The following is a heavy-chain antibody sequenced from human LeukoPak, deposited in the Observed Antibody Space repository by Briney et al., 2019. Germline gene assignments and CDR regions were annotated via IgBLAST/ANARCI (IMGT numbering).Heavy chain of an antibody. CDR2: INGDGRNI. Sequence: GGSLRLSCVASGFTFSSYWMHWVRQDPRKGLVWVSRINGDGRNINYADSVRGRFTISRDSAKNTLYLQMNTLRVEDTAVYYCTRDLMDYDVSTGLHHYYMDVWGQGTTVTVSS. CDR3: TRDLMDYDVSTGLHHYYMDV. D-gene: IGHD3-9*01. J-gene: IGHJ6*02. V-gene: IGHV3-74*01. CDR1: GFTFSSYW.